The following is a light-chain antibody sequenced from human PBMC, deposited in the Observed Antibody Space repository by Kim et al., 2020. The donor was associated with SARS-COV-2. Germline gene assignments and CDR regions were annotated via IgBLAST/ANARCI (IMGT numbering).Light chain of an antibody. J-gene: IGKJ1*01. V-gene: IGKV3-15*01. CDR1: QSVSSS. Sequence: EIVMTQSPATLSVSPGERATLSCRASQSVSSSLAWFQQKPGQAPRLLIYLASTRATGIPARFSGSGSGTEFTLTISSLQSEDFAVYYCLQYNTWPRTFGQGTKVDIK. CDR2: LAS. CDR3: LQYNTWPRT.